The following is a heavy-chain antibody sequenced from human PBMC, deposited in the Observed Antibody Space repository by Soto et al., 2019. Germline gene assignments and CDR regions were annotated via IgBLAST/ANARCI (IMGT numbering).Heavy chain of an antibody. CDR3: ARQGFGALHGLVDV. J-gene: IGHJ6*02. D-gene: IGHD3-10*01. CDR1: NGSISNYY. CDR2: VHHSWGS. V-gene: IGHV4-59*08. Sequence: QVQLQESGPGLVKPSETLSLSCTVSNGSISNYYGSWIRQPPGKGMEWIGYVHHSWGSFYNTSLQSRVAISLDTSKSQFSLKLPSVTATDTAVYYWARQGFGALHGLVDVWGQGITVTVSS.